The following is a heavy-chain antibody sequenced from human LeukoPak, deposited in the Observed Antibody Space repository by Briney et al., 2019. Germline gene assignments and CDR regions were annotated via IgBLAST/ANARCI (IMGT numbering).Heavy chain of an antibody. CDR3: ARRYGDYVYFDY. D-gene: IGHD4-17*01. V-gene: IGHV3-48*01. Sequence: PGGSLRLSCAASGFTFSTYTMIWVRQALGKGLEWVSYISGSSSTIYYADSVKGRFTISRDNAKNSVYLQMNSLRAEDTAVYYCARRYGDYVYFDYWGQGNLVTVST. CDR1: GFTFSTYT. J-gene: IGHJ4*02. CDR2: ISGSSSTI.